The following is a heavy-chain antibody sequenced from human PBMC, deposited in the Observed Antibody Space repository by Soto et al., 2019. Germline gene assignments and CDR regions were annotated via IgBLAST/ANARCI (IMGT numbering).Heavy chain of an antibody. V-gene: IGHV3-21*01. D-gene: IGHD3-3*01. Sequence: GGSLRLSCAASGFNLTNYSMNWVRQAPGKGLEWVASISSSSSFIYYADSVEGRFTISRDNAKNSLYLQMNSLRAEDTAVYFCARVRGADDFWSGYYSFWLGPWGQGTLVTVSS. CDR3: ARVRGADDFWSGYYSFWLGP. CDR2: ISSSSSFI. J-gene: IGHJ5*02. CDR1: GFNLTNYS.